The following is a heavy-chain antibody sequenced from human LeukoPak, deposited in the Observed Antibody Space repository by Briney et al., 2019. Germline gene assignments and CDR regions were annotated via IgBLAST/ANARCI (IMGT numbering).Heavy chain of an antibody. D-gene: IGHD4-17*01. Sequence: GGSLRLSCAASGFTFITSSMNWVRQPPGKGLEWVSSISTSGSYIYYADSVQGRFTISRDNSKNTLYLQMNSLRIEDTAVYYCAKHYGASFDYWGQGTLVTVSS. J-gene: IGHJ4*02. CDR1: GFTFITSS. V-gene: IGHV3-21*01. CDR2: ISTSGSYI. CDR3: AKHYGASFDY.